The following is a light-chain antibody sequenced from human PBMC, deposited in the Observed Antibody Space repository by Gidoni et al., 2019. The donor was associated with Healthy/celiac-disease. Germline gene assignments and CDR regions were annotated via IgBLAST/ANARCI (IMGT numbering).Light chain of an antibody. CDR3: QQRSNWPRGT. J-gene: IGKJ1*01. Sequence: IVLTQSPAPLSLSPGELATLSCRASQSVSSYLAWYQQKPGQAPRLLIYDASNRATGIPARFSGSGSGTDFTLTISSLEPEDFAVYYCQQRSNWPRGTFGQGTKVEIK. CDR1: QSVSSY. V-gene: IGKV3-11*01. CDR2: DAS.